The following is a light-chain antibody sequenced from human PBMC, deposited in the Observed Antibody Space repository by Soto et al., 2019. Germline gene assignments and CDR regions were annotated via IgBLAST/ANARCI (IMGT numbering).Light chain of an antibody. CDR1: QSISTW. Sequence: DIQMTQSPSTLSASVGDRVTITCRASQSISTWLAWYQQEPGKAPKLLIHKASSLQSGVPSRFSGSGSGTDFTLTISSLQHEDFATYYCQQSYYNPTFGQGTKVDIK. CDR3: QQSYYNPT. CDR2: KAS. V-gene: IGKV1-5*03. J-gene: IGKJ1*01.